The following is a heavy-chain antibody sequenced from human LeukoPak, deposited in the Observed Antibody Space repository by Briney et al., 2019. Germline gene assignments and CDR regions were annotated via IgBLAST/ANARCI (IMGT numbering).Heavy chain of an antibody. J-gene: IGHJ5*02. V-gene: IGHV1-58*02. CDR1: GFTFTSSA. D-gene: IGHD6-13*01. CDR2: IVVGSGNT. CDR3: AADLSSSWYGYNWFDP. Sequence: PGTSVWVSCKASGFTFTSSAMQWVRQARGQRLEWIGWIVVGSGNTNYAQKFQERVTITRDMSTSTAYMELSSLRSEDTAVYYCAADLSSSWYGYNWFDPWGQGTLVTVSS.